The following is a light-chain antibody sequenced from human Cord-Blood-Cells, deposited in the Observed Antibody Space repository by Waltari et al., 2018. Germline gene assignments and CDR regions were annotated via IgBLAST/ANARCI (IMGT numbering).Light chain of an antibody. CDR1: QRGSSY. Sequence: EIVWTQSPATLSLSPGERATLSCRASQRGSSYLAWYQQKPGQAPRLLIYDASTRATGIPTMFSGSVSGTDFTLTISSLEPEDFAVYYCQHRSNWPLTFGGGTKVEIK. V-gene: IGKV3-11*01. J-gene: IGKJ4*01. CDR3: QHRSNWPLT. CDR2: DAS.